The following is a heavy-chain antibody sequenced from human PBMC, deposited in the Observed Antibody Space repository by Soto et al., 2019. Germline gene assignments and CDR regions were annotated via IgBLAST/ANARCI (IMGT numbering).Heavy chain of an antibody. CDR1: GFTFSSYA. J-gene: IGHJ3*02. CDR2: ISGSGGST. V-gene: IGHV3-23*01. Sequence: GGSLRLSCAASGFTFSSYAMSWVRQAPGKGLEWVSAISGSGGSTYYADSVKGRFTIYRDNSKNTLYLQMNSLRAEDTAVYYCAKDVITIFGVVTNDAFDIWGQGTMVTVSS. CDR3: AKDVITIFGVVTNDAFDI. D-gene: IGHD3-3*01.